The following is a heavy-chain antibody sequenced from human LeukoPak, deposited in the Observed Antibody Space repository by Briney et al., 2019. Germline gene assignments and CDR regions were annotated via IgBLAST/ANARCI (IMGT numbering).Heavy chain of an antibody. J-gene: IGHJ3*02. CDR3: ARGRPGGAYCGGDCSGLDAFDI. D-gene: IGHD2-21*02. CDR1: GFTFTSHD. Sequence: ASVKVSCKASGFTFTSHDYNWVRQATGQGLEWMGGIIPIFGTANYAQKFQGRVTITADESTSTAYMELSSLRSEDTAVYYCARGRPGGAYCGGDCSGLDAFDIWGQGTMVTVSS. CDR2: IIPIFGTA. V-gene: IGHV1-69*13.